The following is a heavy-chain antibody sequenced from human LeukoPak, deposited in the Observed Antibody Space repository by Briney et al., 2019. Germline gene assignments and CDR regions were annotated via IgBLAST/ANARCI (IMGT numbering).Heavy chain of an antibody. J-gene: IGHJ4*02. Sequence: ASVKVSCKASGYTFTSYYMHWVRQAPGQGLEWMGIVNPSGGSTSYAQKFQGRVTMTRDTSTSTVYMELSSLRSEDTAVYYCARDHDILTGWGYFDYWGQGTLVTVSS. CDR2: VNPSGGST. V-gene: IGHV1-46*01. CDR1: GYTFTSYY. D-gene: IGHD3-9*01. CDR3: ARDHDILTGWGYFDY.